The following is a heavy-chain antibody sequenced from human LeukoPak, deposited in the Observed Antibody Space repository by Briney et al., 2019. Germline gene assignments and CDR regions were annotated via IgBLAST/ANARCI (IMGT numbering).Heavy chain of an antibody. CDR1: GGSVSSNSAA. J-gene: IGHJ4*02. CDR3: ARYSSTWYIDY. CDR2: TYYRSKWYS. D-gene: IGHD6-13*01. V-gene: IGHV6-1*01. Sequence: SQTLSLTCAISGGSVSSNSAAWNWFRQSPSRGLEWLGRTYYRSKWYSDYAVSVRSRITINPDTSKNQFSLQLDSVTPEDTAVYYCARYSSTWYIDYWGQGTLVTVSS.